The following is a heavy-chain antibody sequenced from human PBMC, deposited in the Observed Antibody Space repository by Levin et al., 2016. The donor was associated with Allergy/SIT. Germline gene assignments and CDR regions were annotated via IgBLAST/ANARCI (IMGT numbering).Heavy chain of an antibody. J-gene: IGHJ6*02. V-gene: IGHV4-34*01. CDR1: VGPSVPT. CDR3: ARVSYGSGSYPRTDV. CDR2: INHSGRT. D-gene: IGHD3-10*01. Sequence: SETLPSPALSMVGPSVPTIGVGSASPPDKGLEWIGEINHSGRTDYNPPLKSRVTISVDTSKNQFSLKLSSVTAADTAVYYCARVSYGSGSYPRTDVWGQGIPVTVSS.